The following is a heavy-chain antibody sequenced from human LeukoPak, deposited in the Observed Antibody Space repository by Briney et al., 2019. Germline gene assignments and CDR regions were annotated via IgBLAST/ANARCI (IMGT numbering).Heavy chain of an antibody. CDR1: GYTFTSYY. CDR3: ARDRITMVRGVQNWFDP. J-gene: IGHJ5*02. D-gene: IGHD3-10*01. CDR2: INPSGGST. V-gene: IGHV1-46*01. Sequence: ASVKVSCKASGYTFTSYYMHWVRQAPGQGLEWMGIINPSGGSTSYAQKFQGRVTMTRVTSTSTVYMELSSLRSEDTAVYYCARDRITMVRGVQNWFDPWGQGTLVTVSS.